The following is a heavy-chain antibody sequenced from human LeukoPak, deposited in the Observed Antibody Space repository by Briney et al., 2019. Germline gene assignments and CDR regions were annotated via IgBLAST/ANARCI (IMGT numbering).Heavy chain of an antibody. Sequence: GGSLRLSCAASGFIFSNHAMSWVRQAPGKGLEWVSGLIENGATTYYADSVKGRFTISRDNSRNTMYLQMNSLRAEDTAVYYCAKDRVVAAAGTLNWFDPWGQGTLVTVSS. CDR2: LIENGATT. CDR3: AKDRVVAAAGTLNWFDP. D-gene: IGHD6-13*01. V-gene: IGHV3-23*01. J-gene: IGHJ5*02. CDR1: GFIFSNHA.